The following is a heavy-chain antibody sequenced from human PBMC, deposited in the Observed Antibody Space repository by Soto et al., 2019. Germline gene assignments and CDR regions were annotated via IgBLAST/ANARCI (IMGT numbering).Heavy chain of an antibody. D-gene: IGHD6-13*01. V-gene: IGHV3-48*01. J-gene: IGHJ5*02. CDR3: ARHPERIAEIGWFDP. CDR2: ISSSSSTI. CDR1: GFTISGYS. Sequence: EVQLVESRGGLVQPGGSLRLSCAASGFTISGYSMNRVRQAPGKGLEWVSYISSSSSTIYYADSVKGRFTISRDNAKNSLYLQMNSLRAEDTAVYYCARHPERIAEIGWFDPWGQGTLVTVSS.